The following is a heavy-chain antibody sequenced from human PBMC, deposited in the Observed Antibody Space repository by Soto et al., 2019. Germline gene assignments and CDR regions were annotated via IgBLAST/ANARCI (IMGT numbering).Heavy chain of an antibody. V-gene: IGHV3-73*02. CDR2: IRSKANNYAT. J-gene: IGHJ4*02. Sequence: EVLLVESGGGLVQPGGSLKLSCAASGFTFSGSVMHWVRQASGKGLEWVGRIRSKANNYATAYVVSVKGRFTISRDDSRNTAYLQMNSLKTEDTAVYYCARGVYDFWSGHPKGLDYWGQGTVVTVSS. D-gene: IGHD3-3*01. CDR3: ARGVYDFWSGHPKGLDY. CDR1: GFTFSGSV.